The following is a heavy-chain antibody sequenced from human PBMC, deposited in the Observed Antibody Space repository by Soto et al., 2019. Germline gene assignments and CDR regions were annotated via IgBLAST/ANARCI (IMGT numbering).Heavy chain of an antibody. CDR2: FDPEDGET. CDR1: GYTLTELS. Sequence: GASVKVSCKVSGYTLTELSMHWVRQAPGKGLEWMGGFDPEDGETIYAQKFQGRVTMTEDTSTDTAYMELSSLRSEDTAVYYCATISDNYYDSSGYYPDYWGQGTLVTVSS. V-gene: IGHV1-24*01. D-gene: IGHD3-22*01. CDR3: ATISDNYYDSSGYYPDY. J-gene: IGHJ4*02.